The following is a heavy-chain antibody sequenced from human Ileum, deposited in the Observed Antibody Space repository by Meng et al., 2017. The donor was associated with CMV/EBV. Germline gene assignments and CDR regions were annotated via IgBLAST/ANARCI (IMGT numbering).Heavy chain of an antibody. J-gene: IGHJ4*02. V-gene: IGHV3-20*04. CDR2: INWNGGTT. CDR3: AREDLYIRPAVF. CDR1: GFSFDDYG. Sequence: CAASGFSFDDYGMSWVRQAPGKGLEWVSGINWNGGTTNYADSVKGRFTISRDNAKNSLYLQMNSLRAEDTALYYCAREDLYIRPAVFWGQGTLVTVSS. D-gene: IGHD1-14*01.